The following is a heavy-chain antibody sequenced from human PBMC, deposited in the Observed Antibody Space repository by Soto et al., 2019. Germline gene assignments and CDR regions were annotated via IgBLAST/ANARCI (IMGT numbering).Heavy chain of an antibody. CDR3: ARRAGNRRGYPIYS. CDR1: GGSIRSHGSY. CDR2: IYYSGST. Sequence: QVQLQESGPGLVKPSQTLSLTCAVSGGSIRSHGSYWTWIRQLPGGGLEWIGYIYYSGSTSYKPSLERRASISVYSSENQFSLRVTSVTAADTAVYYCARRAGNRRGYPIYSCGQGTLVTVSS. V-gene: IGHV4-31*11. J-gene: IGHJ4*02. D-gene: IGHD5-18*01.